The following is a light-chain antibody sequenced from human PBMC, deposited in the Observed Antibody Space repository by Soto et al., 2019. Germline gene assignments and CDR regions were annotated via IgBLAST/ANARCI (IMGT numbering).Light chain of an antibody. CDR2: DNN. CDR3: QSYDSNTVI. J-gene: IGLJ2*01. CDR1: VGGIAYNS. Sequence: NFMLTQPNSVSEYPGKTVIIYWSSSVGGIAYNSVQWYQQRPGSAPTTVIYDNNQRPSGVPDRFSGSTDGSSNSASLTISGLQTEDEADYYCQSYDSNTVIFGGGTKLTVL. V-gene: IGLV6-57*04.